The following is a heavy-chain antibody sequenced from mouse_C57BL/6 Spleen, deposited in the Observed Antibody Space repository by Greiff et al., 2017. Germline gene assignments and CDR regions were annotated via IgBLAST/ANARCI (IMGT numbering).Heavy chain of an antibody. CDR2: IYPGSGST. V-gene: IGHV1-55*01. CDR3: ARSLYYSNYDAMDY. Sequence: QVQLQQSGAELVKPGASVKMSCKASGYTFTSYWITWVKQRPGQGLEWIGDIYPGSGSTNYTEKFKSKATLTVDTSSSTAYMQLSSLTSEDSAVYYCARSLYYSNYDAMDYWGQGTSVTVSS. D-gene: IGHD2-5*01. J-gene: IGHJ4*01. CDR1: GYTFTSYW.